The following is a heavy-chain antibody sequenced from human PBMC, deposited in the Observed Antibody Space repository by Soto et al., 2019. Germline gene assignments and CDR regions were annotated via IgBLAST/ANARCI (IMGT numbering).Heavy chain of an antibody. J-gene: IGHJ5*02. V-gene: IGHV3-23*01. CDR2: ISGSGGTT. CDR3: AKNQGVELVPLATVDWFDP. CDR1: GFSFSNFA. Sequence: PGGSLRLSCAASGFSFSNFAVNWVRQAPGKGLEWVSTISGSGGTTYYAGSVKGRFTISRDNSKSTVYLELNNLSAEDTAVYHCAKNQGVELVPLATVDWFDPWGQGSVVTVSS. D-gene: IGHD1-26*01.